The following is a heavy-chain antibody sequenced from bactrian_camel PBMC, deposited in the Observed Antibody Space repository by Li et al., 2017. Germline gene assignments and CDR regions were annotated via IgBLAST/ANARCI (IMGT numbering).Heavy chain of an antibody. V-gene: IGHV3S40*01. CDR2: IYTGGGDG. CDR1: TRRPNY. CDR3: AGVRGADYSLSTACS. Sequence: DVQLVESGGGSVQAGGSLRPSCTYTRRPNYVTWFRQGPGNGREGVASIYTGGGDGYYADAVKGRFAISHDSAENTMYLQMNDLKPEDTAMYYCAGVRGADYSLSTACSRGQGTQVTVS. D-gene: IGHD4*01. J-gene: IGHJ4*01.